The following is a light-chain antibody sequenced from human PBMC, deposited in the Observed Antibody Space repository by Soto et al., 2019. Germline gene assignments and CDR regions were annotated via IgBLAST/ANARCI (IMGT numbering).Light chain of an antibody. J-gene: IGKJ5*01. CDR3: HHRGNGIT. CDR1: QSVSSS. Sequence: EVVLTQSPATLSFSPGGTATLSCGASQSVSSSLAWYQQKPGQAPRLLIYDASSRATGIPARFSGSGSGTDFTLTISSLEPEDFAVYYCHHRGNGITFGQGTRLEI. V-gene: IGKV3-11*01. CDR2: DAS.